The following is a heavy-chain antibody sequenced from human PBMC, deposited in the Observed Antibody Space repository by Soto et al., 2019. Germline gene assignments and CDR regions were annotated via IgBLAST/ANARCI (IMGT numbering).Heavy chain of an antibody. CDR2: IYYSGST. CDR3: ARDNNYGGNYYGMDV. CDR1: GGSISSYY. J-gene: IGHJ6*02. D-gene: IGHD4-17*01. V-gene: IGHV4-59*01. Sequence: SETLSLTCTVSGGSISSYYWSWIRQPPGKGLEWIGYIYYSGSTNYNPSLKSRVTISVETSKNQFSLKLSSVTAADTAVYYCARDNNYGGNYYGMDVWGQGTTVTVSS.